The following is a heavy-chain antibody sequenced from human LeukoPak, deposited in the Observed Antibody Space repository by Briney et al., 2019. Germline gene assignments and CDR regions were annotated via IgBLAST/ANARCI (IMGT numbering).Heavy chain of an antibody. J-gene: IGHJ6*03. CDR1: GGSFSGYY. V-gene: IGHV4-34*01. Sequence: SETLSLTCAVYGGSFSGYYWSWVRQPPGKGLDWIGDVNHRGSTNYNPSLKSRVTISVDTSKSQFSLRLSSVTAADTAVYYCARVPGTSFLLSYMDVWGKGTTVTVSS. CDR3: ARVPGTSFLLSYMDV. D-gene: IGHD1-7*01. CDR2: VNHRGST.